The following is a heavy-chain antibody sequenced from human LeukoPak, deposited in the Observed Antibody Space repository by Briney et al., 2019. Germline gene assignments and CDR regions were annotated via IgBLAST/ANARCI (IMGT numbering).Heavy chain of an antibody. CDR2: MNPNSGNT. D-gene: IGHD3-22*01. CDR1: GHTFTSYG. V-gene: IGHV1-8*01. J-gene: IGHJ5*02. Sequence: ASVKVSCKASGHTFTSYGINWVRQATGQGLEWMGWMNPNSGNTGYAQKFQGRVTMTRNTSISTAYMELSSLRSEDTAVYYCARGRTYYYDSSGYYYIPPSVNWFDPWGQGTLVTVSS. CDR3: ARGRTYYYDSSGYYYIPPSVNWFDP.